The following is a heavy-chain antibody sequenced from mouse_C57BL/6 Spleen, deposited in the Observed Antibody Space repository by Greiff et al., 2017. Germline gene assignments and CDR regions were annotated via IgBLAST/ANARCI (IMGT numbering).Heavy chain of an antibody. CDR1: GYSFTDYN. Sequence: LVEPGASVKISCKASGYSFTDYNMNWVKQSNGKSLEWIGVINPNYGTTSYNQKFKGKATLTVDQSSSTAYMQLNSLTSEDSAVYYCARGGYYVDWFAYWGQGTLVTVSA. CDR2: INPNYGTT. D-gene: IGHD2-3*01. J-gene: IGHJ3*01. V-gene: IGHV1-39*01. CDR3: ARGGYYVDWFAY.